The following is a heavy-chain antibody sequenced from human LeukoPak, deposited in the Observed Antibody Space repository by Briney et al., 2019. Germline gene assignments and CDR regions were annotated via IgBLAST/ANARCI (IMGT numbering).Heavy chain of an antibody. V-gene: IGHV1-69*13. CDR1: GGTFSSYA. J-gene: IGHJ4*02. CDR2: IIPIFGTA. CDR3: ASIPIVVVPAAQPSAYYFDC. D-gene: IGHD2-2*01. Sequence: PWASVKVSCKASGGTFSSYAISWVRQAPGQGLEWMGGIIPIFGTANYAQKFQGRVTITADESTSTAYMELSSLRSEDTAVYYCASIPIVVVPAAQPSAYYFDCWGQGTLVTVSS.